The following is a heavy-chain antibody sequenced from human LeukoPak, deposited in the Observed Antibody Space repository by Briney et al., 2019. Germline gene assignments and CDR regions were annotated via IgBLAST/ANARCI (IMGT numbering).Heavy chain of an antibody. V-gene: IGHV3-48*03. CDR1: GFSFSNYE. CDR2: ISSSASTI. J-gene: IGHJ5*02. D-gene: IGHD6-19*01. Sequence: GGSLRLSCAASGFSFSNYEMNWVRQAPGKGLEWVSFISSSASTIYYADSVKGRFTISRDNAKNSLYLQMNSLRAEDTAVYYCARGVFYSSDYSNCFDPWGQGTLVTVSS. CDR3: ARGVFYSSDYSNCFDP.